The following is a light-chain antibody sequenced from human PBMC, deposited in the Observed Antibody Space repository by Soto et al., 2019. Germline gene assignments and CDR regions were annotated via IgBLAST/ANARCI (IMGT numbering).Light chain of an antibody. CDR3: QQLNSSPPT. Sequence: EIVMTQSSATLSVSPGERATLSCRASQSVSSNLAWYQQKPGRAPRLLIYGASTRATGLPARFSGSGSATEFTTTISSLQPADFATYYCQQLNSSPPTFGGGTKVDIK. CDR1: QSVSSN. J-gene: IGKJ4*01. V-gene: IGKV3-15*01. CDR2: GAS.